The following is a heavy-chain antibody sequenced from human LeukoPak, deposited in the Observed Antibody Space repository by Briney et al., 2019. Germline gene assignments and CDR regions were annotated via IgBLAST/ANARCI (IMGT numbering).Heavy chain of an antibody. V-gene: IGHV3-30-3*01. D-gene: IGHD5-12*01. CDR3: ARPYGGYVDYYFDY. CDR2: ISYDGSNK. Sequence: GGSLRLSCEASGFTFSSYAMDWVRQAPGKGLEWVAVISYDGSNKYYADSVKGRFTISRDNSKNTLYLQMNSLRTEDTAVYYCARPYGGYVDYYFDYSGQGTLVTVSS. J-gene: IGHJ4*02. CDR1: GFTFSSYA.